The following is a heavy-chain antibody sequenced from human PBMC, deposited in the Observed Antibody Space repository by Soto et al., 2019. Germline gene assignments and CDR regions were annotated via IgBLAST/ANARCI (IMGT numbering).Heavy chain of an antibody. CDR2: IYYSGST. D-gene: IGHD3-9*01. V-gene: IGHV4-59*08. CDR3: ATRNYDILTGYFVSDV. Sequence: ASETLSLTCTVSGGSISSYYWSWIRQPPGKGLEWIGYIYYSGSTNYNPSLKSRVTISVDTSKNQFSLKLSSVTAADTAVYYCATRNYDILTGYFVSDVWGNGTTVTVSS. J-gene: IGHJ6*04. CDR1: GGSISSYY.